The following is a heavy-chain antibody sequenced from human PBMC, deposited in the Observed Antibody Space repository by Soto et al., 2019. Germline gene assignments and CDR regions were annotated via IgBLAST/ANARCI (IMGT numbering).Heavy chain of an antibody. J-gene: IGHJ4*02. Sequence: GGSLRLSCAASGFTFTSHAMSWVRLTPGKGLEWVSAISGSGSNTFYADSVRGRFTIARDNCKSTVFLQMNNLRAEDPAVYFCARDRATFDYWGQGTRVTVSS. CDR3: ARDRATFDY. CDR1: GFTFTSHA. CDR2: ISGSGSNT. D-gene: IGHD1-26*01. V-gene: IGHV3-23*01.